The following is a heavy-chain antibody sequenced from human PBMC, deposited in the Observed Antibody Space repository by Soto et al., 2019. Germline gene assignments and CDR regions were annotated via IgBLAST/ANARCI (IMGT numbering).Heavy chain of an antibody. J-gene: IGHJ4*02. V-gene: IGHV3-30*18. Sequence: QVQLVESGGGVVQPGRSLRLSCAASGFTFSSYGMHWVRQAPGKGLEWVAVISYDGSNKYYADSVKGRFTISRDNSKNTLYLQMNSLRAEDTAVYYCAKNGEVLLDYWGQGTLVTVSS. D-gene: IGHD3-10*01. CDR2: ISYDGSNK. CDR1: GFTFSSYG. CDR3: AKNGEVLLDY.